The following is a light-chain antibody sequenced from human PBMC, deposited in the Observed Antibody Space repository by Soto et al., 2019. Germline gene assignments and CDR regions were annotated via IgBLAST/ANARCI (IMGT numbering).Light chain of an antibody. Sequence: IVMTQSPATLSVSPGERATLSCRASQSISSKLAWYQQKPGQAPRLLIYGASTRATGIPVRFSGSGSGTEFTFTITSLQSEDFAIYYCQEYNNWRPITFGGGTKVDIK. J-gene: IGKJ4*01. CDR3: QEYNNWRPIT. V-gene: IGKV3-15*01. CDR1: QSISSK. CDR2: GAS.